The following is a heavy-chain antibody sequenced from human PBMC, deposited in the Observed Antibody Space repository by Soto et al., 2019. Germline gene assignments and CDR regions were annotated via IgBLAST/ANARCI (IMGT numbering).Heavy chain of an antibody. CDR1: GFTFSHYA. D-gene: IGHD3-22*01. CDR3: ARTPETGGYYYYFDN. CDR2: ISYSGRNK. V-gene: IGHV3-30*04. Sequence: PVGSLSLSCTASGFTFSHYAMHWVRQAPGKGLQWVALISYSGRNKYYTDSVKGRFTISRDNSEDTLYLQMDSLGAEDTAIYFCARTPETGGYYYYFDNWSQGTLVTVSS. J-gene: IGHJ4*02.